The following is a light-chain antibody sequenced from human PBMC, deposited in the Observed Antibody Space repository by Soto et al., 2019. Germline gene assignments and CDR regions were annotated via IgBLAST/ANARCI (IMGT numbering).Light chain of an antibody. CDR1: QSVSSY. J-gene: IGKJ4*01. CDR3: QQQRA. CDR2: DAS. V-gene: IGKV3-11*01. Sequence: EIVLTQSPATPSLSPGERATLSCRASQSVSSYLAWYQQKPGQAPRLLFYDASNRATGIPARFSGSGSGTDFTLTISSLEPEDFAVYYCQQQRAFGGGTKVEIK.